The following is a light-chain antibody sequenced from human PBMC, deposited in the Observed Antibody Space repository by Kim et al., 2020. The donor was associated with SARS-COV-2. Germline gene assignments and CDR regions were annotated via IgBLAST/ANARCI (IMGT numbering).Light chain of an antibody. CDR3: QQSYITPFT. CDR2: AAS. Sequence: DIQMTQSPSSLSASVGDRVTITCRTTQSISSHLNWYQQKPGRAPKLLISAASTLQGGVPSRFSGSGSETDFTLTISSLQPEDFATYLCQQSYITPFTFGPGTKGDI. CDR1: QSISSH. J-gene: IGKJ3*01. V-gene: IGKV1-39*01.